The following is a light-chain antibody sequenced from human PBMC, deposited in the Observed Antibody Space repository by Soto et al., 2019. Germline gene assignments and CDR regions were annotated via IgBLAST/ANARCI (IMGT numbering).Light chain of an antibody. CDR3: TSYISSSTRGV. CDR1: SSDVGGYNY. J-gene: IGLJ2*01. Sequence: QSVLTQPASVSGSPGQSITISCTGTSSDVGGYNYVSWYQQHPGKAPKLMIYDVSSRPSGVSNRFSGSKSGNTASLTISGLQAEDEADYYCTSYISSSTRGVFGGGTKLTVL. CDR2: DVS. V-gene: IGLV2-14*03.